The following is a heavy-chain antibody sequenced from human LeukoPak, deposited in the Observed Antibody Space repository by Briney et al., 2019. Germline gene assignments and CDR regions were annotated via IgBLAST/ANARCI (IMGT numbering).Heavy chain of an antibody. CDR1: GGSFSGYY. J-gene: IGHJ4*02. V-gene: IGHV4-34*01. CDR3: ASGGEMATITLGYYFDH. CDR2: INHSGST. Sequence: SETLSLTCAVYGGSFSGYYWSWIRQPPGKGLEWIGEINHSGSTNYNPSLKSRVTISVDTSKNQFSLKLSSVTAADTAVFYCASGGEMATITLGYYFDHWGQGTLVTVSS. D-gene: IGHD5-24*01.